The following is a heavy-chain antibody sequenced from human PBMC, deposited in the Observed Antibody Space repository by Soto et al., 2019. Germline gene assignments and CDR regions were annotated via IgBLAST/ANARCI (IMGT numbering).Heavy chain of an antibody. V-gene: IGHV3-33*01. J-gene: IGHJ4*02. CDR3: ARIIAVAGTLASYFDY. Sequence: GGSLRLSCAASGFTFSSYGMHWVRQAPGKGLEWVAVIWYDGSNKYYADSVKGRFTISRDNSKNTLYLQMNSLRAEDTAVYYCARIIAVAGTLASYFDYWGQGTLVTVSS. CDR2: IWYDGSNK. CDR1: GFTFSSYG. D-gene: IGHD6-19*01.